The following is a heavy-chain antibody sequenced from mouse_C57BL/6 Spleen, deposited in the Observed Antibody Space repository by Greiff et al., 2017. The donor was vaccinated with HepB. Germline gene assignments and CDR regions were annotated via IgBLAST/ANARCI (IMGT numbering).Heavy chain of an antibody. V-gene: IGHV5-16*01. CDR2: INYDGSST. D-gene: IGHD2-1*01. J-gene: IGHJ2*01. Sequence: EVNVVESEGGLVQPGSSMKLSCTASGFTFSDYYMAWVRQVPEKGLEWVANINYDGSSTYYLDSLKSRFIISRDNAKNILYLQMSSLKSEDTATYYCARVYYGNYFDYWGQGTTLTVSS. CDR3: ARVYYGNYFDY. CDR1: GFTFSDYY.